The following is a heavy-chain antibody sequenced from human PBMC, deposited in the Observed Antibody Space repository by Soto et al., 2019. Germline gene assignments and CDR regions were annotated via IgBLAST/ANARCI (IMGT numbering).Heavy chain of an antibody. CDR3: AGGSITSPLTQPSHYGMDV. J-gene: IGHJ6*02. CDR2: IYHSGST. V-gene: IGHV4-4*02. D-gene: IGHD2-2*01. Sequence: SETLSLTCAVSGGSISSSNWWSWVRQPPGKGLEWIGEIYHSGSTNYNPSLKSRVTISVDKSKNQFSLKLSSVTAADTAVYYCAGGSITSPLTQPSHYGMDVWGQGTTVTVSS. CDR1: GGSISSSNW.